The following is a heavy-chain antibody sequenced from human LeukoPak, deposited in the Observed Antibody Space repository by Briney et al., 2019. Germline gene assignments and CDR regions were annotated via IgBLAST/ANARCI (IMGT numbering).Heavy chain of an antibody. J-gene: IGHJ3*02. D-gene: IGHD2-15*01. CDR2: ISSSSSYI. V-gene: IGHV3-21*04. CDR3: ANLGFNTFHI. CDR1: GFTFSSYS. Sequence: PGGSLRLSCAASGFTFSSYSMNWVRQAPGKGLEWVSSISSSSSYIYYADSVKGRFTISRDNSKSTLYLQMNSLRADDTAVYYCANLGFNTFHIWGQGTMVTVSS.